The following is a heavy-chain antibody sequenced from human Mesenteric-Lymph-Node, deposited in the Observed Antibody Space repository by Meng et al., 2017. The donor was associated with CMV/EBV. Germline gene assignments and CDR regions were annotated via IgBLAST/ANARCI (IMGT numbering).Heavy chain of an antibody. CDR1: GGTFSSYT. Sequence: QVQLVQSGAEVKKPGSSVKVSCKASGGTFSSYTISWVRQAPGQGLEWMGRIIPILGIANYAQKFQGRVTITADKSTSTAYMELSSLRSEDTAVYYCAGGIAADGSRWFDPWGQGTLVTVSS. D-gene: IGHD6-13*01. CDR2: IIPILGIA. V-gene: IGHV1-69*02. J-gene: IGHJ5*02. CDR3: AGGIAADGSRWFDP.